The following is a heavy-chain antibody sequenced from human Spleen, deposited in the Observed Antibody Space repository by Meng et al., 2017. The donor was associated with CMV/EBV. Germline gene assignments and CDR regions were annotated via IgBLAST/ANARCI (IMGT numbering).Heavy chain of an antibody. Sequence: GESLKISCAASGFTFRSYDINWVRQAPGKGLDWVSGISVGGETYYADSVKGRFTISRDNSKNTLYLQMNSLRAEDSAVYYCARAGPIRPLDYWGQGTLVTVSS. J-gene: IGHJ4*02. CDR2: ISVGGET. CDR3: ARAGPIRPLDY. V-gene: IGHV3-23*01. CDR1: GFTFRSYD.